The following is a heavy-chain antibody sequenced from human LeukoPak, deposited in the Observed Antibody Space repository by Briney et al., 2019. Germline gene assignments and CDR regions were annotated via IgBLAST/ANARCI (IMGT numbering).Heavy chain of an antibody. D-gene: IGHD3-10*01. V-gene: IGHV4-34*01. CDR2: INQSGSA. J-gene: IGHJ4*02. CDR3: ARGERGVRGVPNKAPHFDY. CDR1: GGSFSGYY. Sequence: PLETLSLTCAVYGGSFSGYYWTWIRQPPGKGLEWIGEINQSGSANYNPSLKSRVTISKDMSKKQFSLKLTSVTAADTAVYYCARGERGVRGVPNKAPHFDYWGQGTLVTVSA.